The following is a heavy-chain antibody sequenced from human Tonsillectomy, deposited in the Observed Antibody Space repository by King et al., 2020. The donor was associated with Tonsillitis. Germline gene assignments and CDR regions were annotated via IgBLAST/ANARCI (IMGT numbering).Heavy chain of an antibody. CDR3: ASSMVRGVITFDY. CDR1: GGSLSGYY. Sequence: VQLQQWGAGLLKPSETLSLTCAVYGGSLSGYYWSWIRQPPGKGLEWIGEINHSGSTNYNPSLTSRVTISVDTSKNQFSLKLSSVTAADTAVYYCASSMVRGVITFDYWGQGTLVTVSS. V-gene: IGHV4-34*01. CDR2: INHSGST. J-gene: IGHJ4*02. D-gene: IGHD3-10*01.